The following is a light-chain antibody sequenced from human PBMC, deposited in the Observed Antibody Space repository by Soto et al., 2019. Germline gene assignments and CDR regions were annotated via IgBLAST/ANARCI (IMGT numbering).Light chain of an antibody. CDR1: QSVSSNH. CDR2: GAS. Sequence: EIVLTQSPGSLSLSPRERATLSCRASQSVSSNHLAWYQQKPGQPPRLLIYGASRRASGIPDRFSGSGSGTDFTLTISNVEPEDFAVYYCHQRQSWPRTFGQGTKVDIK. V-gene: IGKV3-20*01. CDR3: HQRQSWPRT. J-gene: IGKJ1*01.